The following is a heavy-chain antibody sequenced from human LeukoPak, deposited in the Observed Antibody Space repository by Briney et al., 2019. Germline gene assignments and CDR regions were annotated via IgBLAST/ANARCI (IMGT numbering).Heavy chain of an antibody. CDR2: ISSSGSTI. V-gene: IGHV3-11*04. CDR3: ARATRGPYYDFWSGYDY. J-gene: IGHJ4*02. CDR1: GFTFSDYY. Sequence: GGSPRLSCAASGFTFSDYYMSWIRQAPGKGLEWVSYISSSGSTIYYADSVKGRFTISRDNAKNSLYLQMNSLRAEDTAVYYCARATRGPYYDFWSGYDYWGQGTLVTVSS. D-gene: IGHD3-3*01.